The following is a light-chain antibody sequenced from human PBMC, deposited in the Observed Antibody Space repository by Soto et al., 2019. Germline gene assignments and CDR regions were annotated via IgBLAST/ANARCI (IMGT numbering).Light chain of an antibody. J-gene: IGKJ4*01. CDR1: QSITTY. CDR2: AAS. Sequence: DIQMTQSPSSLSASVGDRVTITCRASQSITTYLNWYRQKPGKAPKLLIYAASSLQSGVPSRFSGSGSETEFTLSISSLQPEDFATDFCQQIYSAPLTFGGGTKVDIK. CDR3: QQIYSAPLT. V-gene: IGKV1-39*01.